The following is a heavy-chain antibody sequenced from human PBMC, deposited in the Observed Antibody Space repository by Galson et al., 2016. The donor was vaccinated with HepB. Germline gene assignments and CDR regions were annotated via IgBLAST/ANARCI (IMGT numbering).Heavy chain of an antibody. CDR3: AKDLGPYCSGGSCYGVDV. CDR2: ISHDGSNK. V-gene: IGHV3-30*18. CDR1: GFTFSTYG. D-gene: IGHD2-15*01. Sequence: SLRLSCAASGFTFSTYGLHWVRQAPGKGLEWVAVISHDGSNKYYADSVKGRFTISRDDSENTLYLQMNSLRPEDTAVYYCAKDLGPYCSGGSCYGVDVWGQGTTVTVSS. J-gene: IGHJ6*02.